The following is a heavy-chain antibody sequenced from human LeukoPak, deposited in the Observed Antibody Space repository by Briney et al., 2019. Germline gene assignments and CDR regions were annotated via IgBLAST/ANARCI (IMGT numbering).Heavy chain of an antibody. J-gene: IGHJ4*02. Sequence: GGSLRLSCAASGFTFSSYEMNWVRQAPEKGLEWVSYISSSGSTIYYADSVKGRFTISRDNAKNSLYLQMNSLRAEDTAVYYCARSLYYYDSSGYDYWGQGTLVTVSS. CDR3: ARSLYYYDSSGYDY. D-gene: IGHD3-22*01. CDR1: GFTFSSYE. V-gene: IGHV3-48*03. CDR2: ISSSGSTI.